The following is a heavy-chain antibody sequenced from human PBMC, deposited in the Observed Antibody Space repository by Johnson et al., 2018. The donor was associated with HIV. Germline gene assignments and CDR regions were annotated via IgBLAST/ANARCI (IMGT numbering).Heavy chain of an antibody. CDR3: ARGGLEMATITDAFDI. CDR1: GFIFSSYA. J-gene: IGHJ3*02. D-gene: IGHD5-24*01. V-gene: IGHV3-64*01. CDR2: ISSNGGST. Sequence: VQLVESGGGLVQPGGSLRLSCAVSGFIFSSYAMHWVRQAPGKGLEYISTISSNGGSTYYATSVKGRFTISRDNSKNTLYLQMGSLRAEDMAVYYCARGGLEMATITDAFDIWGQGTMVTVSS.